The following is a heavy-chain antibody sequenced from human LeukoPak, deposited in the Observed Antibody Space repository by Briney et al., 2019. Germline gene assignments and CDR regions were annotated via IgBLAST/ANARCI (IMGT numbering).Heavy chain of an antibody. CDR3: AREGQLKWELFGEFDY. Sequence: GGSLRLSCAASGFTFSSYSMNWVRQAPGKGLEWVSCISTSSSYIYYADSVKGRFTISRENAKNSLSLQMNSLRAEDTAVCYCAREGQLKWELFGEFDYWGQGILVTVSS. CDR1: GFTFSSYS. CDR2: ISTSSSYI. D-gene: IGHD1-26*01. J-gene: IGHJ4*02. V-gene: IGHV3-21*01.